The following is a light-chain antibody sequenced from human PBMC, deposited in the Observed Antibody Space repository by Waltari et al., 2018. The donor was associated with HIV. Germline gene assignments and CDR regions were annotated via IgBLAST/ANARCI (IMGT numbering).Light chain of an antibody. CDR2: RDT. J-gene: IGLJ3*02. CDR3: YSEPGNGRV. V-gene: IGLV3-27*01. Sequence: SVELTQPSSVSVSPGQTVTISCSGDVLAAEFGRWFQQKPGQAPMLLIYRDTERPSGIPERFSGSKSGTTFTLTIIEAQTDDEAAYYCYSEPGNGRVFGGGTQLTVL. CDR1: VLAAEF.